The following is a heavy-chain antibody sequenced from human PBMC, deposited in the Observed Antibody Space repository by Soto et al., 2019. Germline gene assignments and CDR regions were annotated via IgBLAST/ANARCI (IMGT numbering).Heavy chain of an antibody. V-gene: IGHV4-34*01. J-gene: IGHJ3*02. Sequence: SETLSLTCAVYGGSFSGYYWSWIRQPPGKGLEWIGEINHSGSTNYNPSLKSRVTISVDTSKNQFSLKLSFVTAADTAVYYCATQLYYYDSSGYPIKTGAFDIWGQGTMVTVS. D-gene: IGHD3-22*01. CDR3: ATQLYYYDSSGYPIKTGAFDI. CDR1: GGSFSGYY. CDR2: INHSGST.